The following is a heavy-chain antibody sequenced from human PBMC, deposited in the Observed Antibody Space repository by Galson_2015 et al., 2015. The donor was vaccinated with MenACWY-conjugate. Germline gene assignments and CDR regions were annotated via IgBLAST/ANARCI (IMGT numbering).Heavy chain of an antibody. J-gene: IGHJ4*02. Sequence: SLRLSCAASGFTFSDAWMSWVRQAPGKGLELVGLMKSKTDGGTTDYTAPVKGRFTISRDDSKSTLYLQMNSLKAGDTAVYHCVTGDSDCIPWRGDCYPLAHWGLGTLVTVSS. D-gene: IGHD2-21*02. CDR1: GFTFSDAW. CDR2: MKSKTDGGTT. V-gene: IGHV3-15*01. CDR3: VTGDSDCIPWRGDCYPLAH.